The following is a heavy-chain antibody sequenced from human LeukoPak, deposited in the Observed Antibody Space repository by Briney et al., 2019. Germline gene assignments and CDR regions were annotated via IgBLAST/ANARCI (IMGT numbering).Heavy chain of an antibody. V-gene: IGHV3-9*03. D-gene: IGHD5-18*01. CDR3: AKRKSGYSYGYSDYFDY. J-gene: IGHJ4*02. CDR1: GFTFDDYA. Sequence: GGSLRLSCAASGFTFDDYAMHWVRQAPGKGLEWVSGISWNSGSIGYADSVKGRFTISRDNAKNSLYLQMNSLRAEDMALYYCAKRKSGYSYGYSDYFDYWGQGTLVTVSS. CDR2: ISWNSGSI.